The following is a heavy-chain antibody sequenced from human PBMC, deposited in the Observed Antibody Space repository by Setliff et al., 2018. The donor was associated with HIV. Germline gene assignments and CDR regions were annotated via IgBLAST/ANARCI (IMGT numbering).Heavy chain of an antibody. CDR1: GYTFADYY. D-gene: IGHD1-26*01. V-gene: IGHV1-2*02. Sequence: ASVKVSCKASGYTFADYYMHWVRQAPGQGLEWMGWIYPNSGGTNYAQKYQGRVTMTRDTSIRTVYMELSRLRSDDTAVYYCAREIDNYDDSGRAYWGQGTQVTVSS. CDR2: IYPNSGGT. J-gene: IGHJ4*02. CDR3: AREIDNYDDSGRAY.